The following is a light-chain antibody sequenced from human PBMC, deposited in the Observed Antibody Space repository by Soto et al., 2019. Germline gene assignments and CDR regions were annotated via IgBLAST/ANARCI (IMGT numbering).Light chain of an antibody. CDR1: SSNIGENF. CDR2: DTS. V-gene: IGLV1-51*01. Sequence: QSVLTQPPSVSAAPGQKVTISCSGSSSNIGENFVSWYQHIPGTAPKLVIHDTSGRPSGIPDRFSGSKSGTSAILGITGLQTGDEATYYCWTLDSSLSAGVFGGGIELTVL. J-gene: IGLJ3*02. CDR3: WTLDSSLSAGV.